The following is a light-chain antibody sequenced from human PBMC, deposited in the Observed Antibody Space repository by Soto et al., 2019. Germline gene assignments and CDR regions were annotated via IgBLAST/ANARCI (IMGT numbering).Light chain of an antibody. CDR3: SSFTTSYTYV. CDR1: SSDVGAYNY. Sequence: QSALTQPASVSGSPGQSITISCTGTSSDVGAYNYVSWYQQHPGKAPKLMIYEVNNRPSGVSNRFSGSKSDNTASLTISGLQAEDDAEYYCSSFTTSYTYVFGTGTKLTVL. CDR2: EVN. V-gene: IGLV2-14*01. J-gene: IGLJ1*01.